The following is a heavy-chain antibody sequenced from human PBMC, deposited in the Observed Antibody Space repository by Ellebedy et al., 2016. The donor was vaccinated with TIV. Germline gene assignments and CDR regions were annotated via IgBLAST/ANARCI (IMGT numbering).Heavy chain of an antibody. D-gene: IGHD2-2*01. J-gene: IGHJ5*02. CDR2: MNPKSGTT. Sequence: AASVTVSCKASGYTFTSYDINWVRQATGQGPEWMGWMNPKSGTTGYAQKFQGRVTMTRNTSISTAYMELRSLRSEDTAVYYCASGGGCNNSTCYEDWFDPWGQGTLVTVSS. CDR3: ASGGGCNNSTCYEDWFDP. V-gene: IGHV1-8*01. CDR1: GYTFTSYD.